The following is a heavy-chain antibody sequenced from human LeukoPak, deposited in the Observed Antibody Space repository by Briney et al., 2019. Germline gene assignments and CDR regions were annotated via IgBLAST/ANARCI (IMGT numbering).Heavy chain of an antibody. V-gene: IGHV3-23*01. D-gene: IGHD2-15*01. J-gene: IGHJ4*02. CDR1: GFTFSSFA. CDR2: ISATGSST. Sequence: PGGSLRLSCVASGFTFSSFAMTWVRQAPGKGLEWVSGISATGSSTYYADSVKGRFTISRDDSKNTLYLQVDSLRAEDTAVYYCAGRHCSDGGCCFAGADPFDYWGQGTLVTASS. CDR3: AGRHCSDGGCCFAGADPFDY.